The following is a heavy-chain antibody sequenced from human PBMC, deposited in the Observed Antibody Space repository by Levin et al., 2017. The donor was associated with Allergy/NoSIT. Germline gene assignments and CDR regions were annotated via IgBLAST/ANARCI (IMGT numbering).Heavy chain of an antibody. J-gene: IGHJ6*03. CDR3: ARDSRGFYYMDV. CDR1: GDSFDTYT. D-gene: IGHD3-10*01. CDR2: IICVLDIA. Sequence: ASVKVSCVASGDSFDTYTIAWVRQAPGQGLEWMGRIICVLDIANFAQKFQGRVRITADKSTSTVYMELQDLRSDDTAVYYCARDSRGFYYMDVWGEGTTVTVSS. V-gene: IGHV1-69*04.